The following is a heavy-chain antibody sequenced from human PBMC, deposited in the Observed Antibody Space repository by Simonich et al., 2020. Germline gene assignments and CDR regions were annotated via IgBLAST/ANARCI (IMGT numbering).Heavy chain of an antibody. CDR3: ARASRGTWWYYYFDY. CDR2: VRAYNGKT. J-gene: IGHJ4*02. V-gene: IGHV1-18*01. CDR1: GYTFTSYG. D-gene: IGHD2-15*01. Sequence: QVQLVQSGAEVKKPGASVKVSCKASGYTFTSYGISWVRQAPGQGLEWRGWVRAYNGKTNYDQKIQGRVTMNTATSTSTAYMELRSLRSDDTAVYYCARASRGTWWYYYFDYWGQGTLVTVSS.